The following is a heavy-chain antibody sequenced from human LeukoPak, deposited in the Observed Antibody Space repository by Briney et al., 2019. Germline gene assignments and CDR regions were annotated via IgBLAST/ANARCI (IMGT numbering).Heavy chain of an antibody. CDR1: GYTFTSYG. Sequence: ASVKVSCKASGYTFTSYGISWVRQAPGQGLEWMGWISAYNGNTNYAQKPQGRVTMTTDTSTSTAYMELRSLRSDDTAVYYCARDLNGRYQLLSNFDYWGQGTLVTVSS. CDR3: ARDLNGRYQLLSNFDY. D-gene: IGHD2-2*01. CDR2: ISAYNGNT. V-gene: IGHV1-18*01. J-gene: IGHJ4*02.